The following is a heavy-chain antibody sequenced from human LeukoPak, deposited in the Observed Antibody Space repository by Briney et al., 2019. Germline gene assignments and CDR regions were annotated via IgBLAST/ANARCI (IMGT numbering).Heavy chain of an antibody. CDR3: ARGPRGDFDY. CDR2: INWNGGSR. J-gene: IGHJ4*02. Sequence: GGSLRLSCAASGFNFDDYVMSWVRQAPGKGLEWVSGINWNGGSRGYADSVKGRFTISRDNAKNSLYLQMNSLRAEDTALYYCARGPRGDFDYWGQGTLVTVSS. D-gene: IGHD3-16*01. CDR1: GFNFDDYV. V-gene: IGHV3-20*04.